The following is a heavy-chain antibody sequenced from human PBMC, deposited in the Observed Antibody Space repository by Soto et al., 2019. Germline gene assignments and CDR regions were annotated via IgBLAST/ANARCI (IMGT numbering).Heavy chain of an antibody. Sequence: AHRLSCAASGFTFRRYAMRWVLQAPGKGLEWVSAISGIGGSTYYANSVKGRVTISRDNAKNTLYLQMNSLRAEDTAVYYCAKRPHDITIFGVVTVGSGYLGQGTLVTV. CDR3: AKRPHDITIFGVVTVGSGY. V-gene: IGHV3-23*01. J-gene: IGHJ4*02. D-gene: IGHD3-3*01. CDR1: GFTFRRYA. CDR2: ISGIGGST.